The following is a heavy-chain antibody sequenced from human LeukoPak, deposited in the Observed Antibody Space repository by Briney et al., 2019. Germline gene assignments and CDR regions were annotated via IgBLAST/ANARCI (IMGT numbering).Heavy chain of an antibody. D-gene: IGHD4-23*01. J-gene: IGHJ6*02. Sequence: PGGSLRLSCAASGFTFSSYAMSWVRQAPGKGLEWVSAISGSGGSTYYADSVEGRFTISRDNSKNTLYVQMNSLRAEDTAVYYCARGANGGNSGYYYYGMDVWGQGTTVTVSS. CDR2: ISGSGGST. V-gene: IGHV3-23*01. CDR3: ARGANGGNSGYYYYGMDV. CDR1: GFTFSSYA.